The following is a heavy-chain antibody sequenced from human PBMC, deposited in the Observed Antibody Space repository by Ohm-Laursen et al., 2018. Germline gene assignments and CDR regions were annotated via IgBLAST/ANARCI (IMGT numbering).Heavy chain of an antibody. V-gene: IGHV1-18*01. CDR1: GYTFNSYG. J-gene: IGHJ6*02. Sequence: ASVKVSCQASGYTFNSYGISWVRQAPGQGLEWMGWISAYNGNTNYAQKLQGRVTMTTDTSTSTAYLELSRLRSDDTAVYYCARDQKDIVVVPAAMNYYYYYGMDVWGQGTTVTVSS. CDR3: ARDQKDIVVVPAAMNYYYYYGMDV. CDR2: ISAYNGNT. D-gene: IGHD2-2*01.